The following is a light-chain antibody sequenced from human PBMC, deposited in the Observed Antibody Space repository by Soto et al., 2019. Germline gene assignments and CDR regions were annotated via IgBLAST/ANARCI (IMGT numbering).Light chain of an antibody. CDR1: ENVRTF. V-gene: IGKV3-11*01. J-gene: IGKJ1*01. CDR3: QQHSHWPPWT. Sequence: VLTQSPATLSLSPGERATLSCRASENVRTFVDWYQQKPGQAPRLLIYGASNRATDIPARFSGSGSGTDFTLTISNLEPEDFAVNYSQQHSHWPPWTFGQGTRVEIQ. CDR2: GAS.